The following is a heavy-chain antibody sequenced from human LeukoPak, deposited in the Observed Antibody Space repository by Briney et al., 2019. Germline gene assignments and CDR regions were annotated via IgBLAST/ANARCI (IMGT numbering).Heavy chain of an antibody. Sequence: GGSLRLSCAASGFTFSRNGRSWVRQAPGKGLEWVSTVTGNGGATYYADSVKGRFTLSRANSTNTLFLQMNSLRGEDTAVYYCAKGVPDYISCFDYWGQGTLVTVSS. CDR1: GFTFSRNG. CDR3: AKGVPDYISCFDY. V-gene: IGHV3-23*01. D-gene: IGHD3-10*01. CDR2: VTGNGGAT. J-gene: IGHJ4*02.